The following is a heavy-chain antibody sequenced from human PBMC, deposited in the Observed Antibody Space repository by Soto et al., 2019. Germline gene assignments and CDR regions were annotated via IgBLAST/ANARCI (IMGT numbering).Heavy chain of an antibody. J-gene: IGHJ4*02. CDR2: IYYSGST. CDR3: ATTSSSSPLNYFDY. CDR1: GGSISSGGYY. Sequence: SETLSLTCTVSGGSISSGGYYWSWIRQHPGKGLEWIGYIYYSGSTYYNPSLKSRVTISVDTSKNQFSLKLSSVTAADTAVYYCATTSSSSPLNYFDYWGQGTQVTVSS. D-gene: IGHD6-6*01. V-gene: IGHV4-31*03.